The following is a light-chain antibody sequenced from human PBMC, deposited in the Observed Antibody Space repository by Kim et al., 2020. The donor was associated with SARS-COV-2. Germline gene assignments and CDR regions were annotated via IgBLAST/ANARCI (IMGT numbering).Light chain of an antibody. CDR3: QQFDSDPWT. Sequence: ASVGDRVTITCRASQSIDRWLAWYQQKPGKAPKLLIYDATNLESGVPSSFSGSGSGTEFTLTISSLQADDFATYYCQQFDSDPWTFGQGTKVDIK. V-gene: IGKV1-5*01. CDR2: DAT. CDR1: QSIDRW. J-gene: IGKJ1*01.